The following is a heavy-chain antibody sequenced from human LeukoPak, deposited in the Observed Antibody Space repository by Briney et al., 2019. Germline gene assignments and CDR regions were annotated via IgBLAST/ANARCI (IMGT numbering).Heavy chain of an antibody. CDR2: IYSDNT. CDR3: VRGPRVGAAGFVYYHYMDV. D-gene: IGHD1-26*01. CDR1: GFTVSSNS. V-gene: IGHV3-66*03. J-gene: IGHJ6*03. Sequence: GGSLRLSCTVSGFTVSSNSMSWVRQAPGKGLEWVSFIYSDNTHYSDSVKGRFTISRDNSKNTQYLQMNSLRAEDTAVYYCVRGPRVGAAGFVYYHYMDVWGKGTTVTVSS.